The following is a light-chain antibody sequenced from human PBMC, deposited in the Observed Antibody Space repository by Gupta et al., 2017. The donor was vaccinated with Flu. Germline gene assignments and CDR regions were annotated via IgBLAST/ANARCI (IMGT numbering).Light chain of an antibody. V-gene: IGKV3-11*01. CDR3: QQRRNWQLT. CDR1: RSIGSY. Sequence: EIVLTQSPATLSLSPGERATLSCRASRSIGSYLAWYQQKPGQAPRLLIYDASNRATGIPARFSGSGSGTDFTLTISSLEPEDFAVYYCQQRRNWQLTFGRGSRVEI. J-gene: IGKJ4*01. CDR2: DAS.